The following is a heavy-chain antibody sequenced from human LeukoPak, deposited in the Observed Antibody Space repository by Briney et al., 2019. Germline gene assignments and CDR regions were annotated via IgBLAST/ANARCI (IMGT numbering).Heavy chain of an antibody. V-gene: IGHV3-21*01. CDR3: ARQVGVDDAFDI. D-gene: IGHD1-26*01. Sequence: GGSLRLSCAASGFTFNTYSVNWVRQAPGKGLEWVSSISSGSSYIFYADSMKGRFTISRDNAKTSLYLQMNRLRAEDTAVYYCARQVGVDDAFDIWGQGTKVTVSS. CDR1: GFTFNTYS. CDR2: ISSGSSYI. J-gene: IGHJ3*02.